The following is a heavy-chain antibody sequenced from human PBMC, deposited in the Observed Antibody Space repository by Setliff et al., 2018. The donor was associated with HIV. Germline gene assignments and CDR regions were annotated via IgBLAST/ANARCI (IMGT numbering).Heavy chain of an antibody. V-gene: IGHV4-4*09. CDR1: GVSISSYY. D-gene: IGHD2-15*01. CDR3: AGCSGGSCPFDAFDI. Sequence: SETLSLTCTVSGVSISSYYWSWIRQPPGKGLEWIGYIYTSGSTNYNPSLKSRVTISVDTSKNQFSLKLSSVTAADTAVYYCAGCSGGSCPFDAFDIWGQGTMVTVSS. J-gene: IGHJ3*02. CDR2: IYTSGST.